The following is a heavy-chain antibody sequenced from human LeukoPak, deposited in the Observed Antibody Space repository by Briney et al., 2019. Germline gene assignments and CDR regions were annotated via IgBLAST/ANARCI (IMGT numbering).Heavy chain of an antibody. Sequence: GGSLRLSCAASGFTYSSCGMTWVRQAPGKGLGWVSGITGSGDSTYYADSVKGRFTISRDNSKNTVYLQMNSLRVEDTAVYHCGKERYGSSSVVDYWGHGTLVTVSS. D-gene: IGHD6-6*01. J-gene: IGHJ4*01. CDR3: GKERYGSSSVVDY. CDR1: GFTYSSCG. CDR2: ITGSGDST. V-gene: IGHV3-23*01.